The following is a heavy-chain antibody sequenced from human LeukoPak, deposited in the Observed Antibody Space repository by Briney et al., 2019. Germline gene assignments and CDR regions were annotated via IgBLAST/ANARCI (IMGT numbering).Heavy chain of an antibody. Sequence: PGGSLRLSCAASGFTFSSYGMHWVRQAPGKGLEWVAFIRYDGSNKYYADSVKGRFTISRDNAKNSLYLQMNSLRAEDTAVYYCARAAGPRRNWFDPWGQGTLVTVSS. CDR3: ARAAGPRRNWFDP. J-gene: IGHJ5*02. CDR2: IRYDGSNK. CDR1: GFTFSSYG. V-gene: IGHV3-30*02.